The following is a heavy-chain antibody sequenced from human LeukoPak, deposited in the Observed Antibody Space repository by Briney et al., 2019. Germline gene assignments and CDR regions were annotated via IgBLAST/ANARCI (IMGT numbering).Heavy chain of an antibody. V-gene: IGHV3-33*08. CDR1: GFTFSSYA. CDR2: IWYDGSNK. J-gene: IGHJ4*02. CDR3: ARDPAAIVVVMNFDY. D-gene: IGHD3-22*01. Sequence: GGSLRLSCAASGFTFSSYAMHWVRQAPGKGLEWVAVIWYDGSNKYYADSVKGRFTISRDNSKNTLYLQMNSLRAEDTAVYYCARDPAAIVVVMNFDYWGQGTLVTVSS.